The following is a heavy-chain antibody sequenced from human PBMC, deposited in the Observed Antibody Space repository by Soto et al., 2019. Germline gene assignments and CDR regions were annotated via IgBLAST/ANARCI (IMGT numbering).Heavy chain of an antibody. CDR2: ISGRGGNS. Sequence: PVGSLRLSCAASGFTFSSYAMGWVRQAPGKGLERVSGISGRGGNSYFADSVKGRFTISRDNSKNTLYLQMNSLRAEDTAVYYCAKGIRQVATMVEFDSWGQGTLVTVSS. D-gene: IGHD3-10*01. V-gene: IGHV3-23*01. J-gene: IGHJ4*02. CDR3: AKGIRQVATMVEFDS. CDR1: GFTFSSYA.